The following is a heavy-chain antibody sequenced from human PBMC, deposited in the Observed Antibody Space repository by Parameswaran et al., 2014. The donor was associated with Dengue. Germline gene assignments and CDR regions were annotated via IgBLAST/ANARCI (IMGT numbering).Heavy chain of an antibody. V-gene: IGHV1-69*01. D-gene: IGHD2-2*01. Sequence: WVRQAPGQGLEWMGGIIPIFGTANYAQKFQGRVTITADESTSTAYMELSSLRSEDTAVYYCARAPLLVVVPAAKKFYYYYYMDVWGKGTTVTVSS. CDR2: IIPIFGTA. J-gene: IGHJ6*03. CDR3: ARAPLLVVVPAAKKFYYYYYMDV.